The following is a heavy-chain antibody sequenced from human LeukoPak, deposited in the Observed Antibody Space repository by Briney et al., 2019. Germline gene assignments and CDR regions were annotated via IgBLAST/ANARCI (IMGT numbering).Heavy chain of an antibody. D-gene: IGHD2-8*01. CDR3: AGFNNFANG. CDR2: INSDGSDT. V-gene: IGHV3-74*01. CDR1: GFTFSHFW. Sequence: GGSLRLSCAASGFTFSHFWIHWVRHAPGKGLVWVSRINSDGSDTIYADSVKGRFTSSRDHANNSLYQQMNSLRAEDTGVYYCAGFNNFANGWGQGTLVTVSS. J-gene: IGHJ4*02.